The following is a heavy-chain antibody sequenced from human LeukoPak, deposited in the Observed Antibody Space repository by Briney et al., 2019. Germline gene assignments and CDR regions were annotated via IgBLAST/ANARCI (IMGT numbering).Heavy chain of an antibody. J-gene: IGHJ4*02. V-gene: IGHV4-39*01. CDR3: ARHAHCSSTSCPFDY. D-gene: IGHD2-2*01. CDR2: IYYSGST. CDR1: GGSISSSSYY. Sequence: PSETLSFTCTVSGGSISSSSYYWGWIRQPPGKGLEWIGSIYYSGSTYYNPSLKSRVTISVDTSKNQFSLKLSSVTAADTAVYYCARHAHCSSTSCPFDYWGQGTLVTVSS.